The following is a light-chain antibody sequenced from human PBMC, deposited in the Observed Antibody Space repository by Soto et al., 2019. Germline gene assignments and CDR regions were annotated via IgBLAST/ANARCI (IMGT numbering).Light chain of an antibody. V-gene: IGKV1-5*01. CDR2: DVS. J-gene: IGKJ1*01. CDR1: QSISSW. Sequence: DIQMTQSPPTLSPSVGDRVTITCRASQSISSWLAWYQQRPGKAPNLLIYDVSSLESGVPSRFSGSGSGTEFTLTISSLQPDDFATYYCQQYTNYPWTFGQGTKVEIK. CDR3: QQYTNYPWT.